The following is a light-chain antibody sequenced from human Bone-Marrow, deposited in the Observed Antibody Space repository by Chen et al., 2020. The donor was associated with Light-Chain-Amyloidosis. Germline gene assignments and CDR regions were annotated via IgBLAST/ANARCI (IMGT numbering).Light chain of an antibody. CDR1: QSLHHSNGYTY. CDR2: LVS. CDR3: MQAVQTYT. J-gene: IGKJ2*01. Sequence: IVMTQSPLSLPVTPGEPASISCRSRQSLHHSNGYTYLDWYLQKPGQSPQLLIYLVSNRASGVPDRFSGSGSGTDFTLKISRVEAEDVGLYYCMQAVQTYTFGQGTKLEIK. V-gene: IGKV2-28*01.